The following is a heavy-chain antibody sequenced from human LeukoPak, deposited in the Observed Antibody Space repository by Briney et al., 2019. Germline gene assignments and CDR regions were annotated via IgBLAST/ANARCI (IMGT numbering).Heavy chain of an antibody. CDR2: ITSGGNMV. J-gene: IGHJ4*02. CDR3: ARGNLVVVTIDY. V-gene: IGHV3-11*01. Sequence: GGSLRLSCVASGFTFSDYYMSWIRQAPGKGLEWVSYITSGGNMVYYADSVKGRFTISRDNARNSVHLQMNSLRAEDTAIYYCARGNLVVVTIDYWGQGTLVTVSS. D-gene: IGHD2-15*01. CDR1: GFTFSDYY.